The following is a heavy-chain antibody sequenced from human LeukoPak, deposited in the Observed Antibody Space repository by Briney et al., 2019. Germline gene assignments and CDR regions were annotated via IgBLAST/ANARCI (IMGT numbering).Heavy chain of an antibody. CDR1: GFTFSSYA. D-gene: IGHD3-3*01. J-gene: IGHJ4*02. CDR3: ARVPVTIFGVVRSFDY. Sequence: GRSLRLSCAAAGFTFSSYAMHWVRQAPGKGLEWVAVISYDGSNKYYADSVKGRFTISRDNSKNTLYLQMNSLRAEDTAVYYCARVPVTIFGVVRSFDYWGQGTLVTVSS. CDR2: ISYDGSNK. V-gene: IGHV3-30*04.